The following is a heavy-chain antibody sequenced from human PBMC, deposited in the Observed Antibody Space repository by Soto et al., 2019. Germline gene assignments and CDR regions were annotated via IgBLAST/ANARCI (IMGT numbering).Heavy chain of an antibody. J-gene: IGHJ4*02. CDR3: ASSPTSSWYLNFDY. V-gene: IGHV4-31*03. CDR1: GGSISSGGYY. D-gene: IGHD6-13*01. Sequence: PSETLSLTCTVSGGSISSGGYYWSWIRQHPGKGLEWIGYIYYSGSTYYNPSLKSRVTISVDTSKNQFSLKLSSVTAADTAVYYCASSPTSSWYLNFDYWGQGTLVTVSS. CDR2: IYYSGST.